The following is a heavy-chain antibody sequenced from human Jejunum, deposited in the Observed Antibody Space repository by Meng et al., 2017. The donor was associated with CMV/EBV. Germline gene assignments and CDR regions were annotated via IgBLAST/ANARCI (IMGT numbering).Heavy chain of an antibody. V-gene: IGHV3-43*01. CDR1: FSLDKKV. CDR2: IWWDGGST. J-gene: IGHJ3*01. D-gene: IGHD1-26*01. Sequence: FSLDKKVMHWVRQGPGKGLEWVALIWWDGGSTYYADSVKGRFTISRDITKNSLYLQMNSLRTEDTALYYCAKGRRIVGLTGDALDVWGQGTMVTVSS. CDR3: AKGRRIVGLTGDALDV.